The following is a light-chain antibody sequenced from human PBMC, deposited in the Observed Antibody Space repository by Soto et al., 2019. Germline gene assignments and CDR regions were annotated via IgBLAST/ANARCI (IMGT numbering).Light chain of an antibody. V-gene: IGKV1-39*01. CDR3: QQSYNTPVT. J-gene: IGKJ5*01. CDR1: QTISTW. CDR2: DAS. Sequence: GDRVTITCLASQTISTWMAWYQQKPGKAPKLLVYDASTLQSGVASRFSGSGSGTEFTLTITSLRPEDFATYWCQQSYNTPVTFGQGTRLEIK.